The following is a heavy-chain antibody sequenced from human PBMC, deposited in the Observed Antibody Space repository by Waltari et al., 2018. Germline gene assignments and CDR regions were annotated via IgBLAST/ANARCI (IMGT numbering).Heavy chain of an antibody. CDR3: ATTVVTPGYYYYGMDV. CDR2: INPSGGST. CDR1: GYTFPSYY. J-gene: IGHJ6*02. Sequence: QVQLVQSGAEVKKPGASVKVSCKASGYTFPSYYMHWVRQAPGQGLEWMGIINPSGGSTSYAQKFQGRVTMTRDTSTSTVYMELSSLRSEDTAVYYCATTVVTPGYYYYGMDVWGQGTTVTVSS. D-gene: IGHD4-17*01. V-gene: IGHV1-46*01.